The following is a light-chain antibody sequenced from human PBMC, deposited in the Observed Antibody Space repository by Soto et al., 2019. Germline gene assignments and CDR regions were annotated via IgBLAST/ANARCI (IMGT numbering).Light chain of an antibody. CDR2: DVS. CDR3: SSYTSSGTLL. V-gene: IGLV2-14*01. J-gene: IGLJ2*01. Sequence: QSALTQPASVSGSPGQSITISCTGTSSDVGGYNYVSWYQQHPGKAPKLMIYDVSNRPSGVSNHFSGSKSGNTASLTISGFQAEDEADYYCSSYTSSGTLLFGGGTKLTVL. CDR1: SSDVGGYNY.